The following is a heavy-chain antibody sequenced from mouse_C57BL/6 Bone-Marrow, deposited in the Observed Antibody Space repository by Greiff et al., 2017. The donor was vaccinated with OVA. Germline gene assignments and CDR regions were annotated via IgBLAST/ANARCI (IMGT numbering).Heavy chain of an antibody. V-gene: IGHV1-64*01. D-gene: IGHD1-1*01. Sequence: QVQLQQPGAELVKPGASVKLSCKASGYTFTSYWMHWVKQRPGQGLEWIGMIHPNSGSTNYNEKFKSKATLTVDKSSSTAYMQLSSLTSEDSAVYYGARKVIYYYGSRFYAMDYWGQGTSVTVSS. J-gene: IGHJ4*01. CDR1: GYTFTSYW. CDR2: IHPNSGST. CDR3: ARKVIYYYGSRFYAMDY.